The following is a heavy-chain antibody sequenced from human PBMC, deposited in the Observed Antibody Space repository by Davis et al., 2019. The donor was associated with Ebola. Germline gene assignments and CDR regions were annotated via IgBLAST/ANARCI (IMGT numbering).Heavy chain of an antibody. CDR3: TRTVGANDY. Sequence: GGSLRLSCAASGFTFSSYAMSWVRQAPGKGLEWVSSISGSGDSTYYADSVKGRFTISRDDSKNTAYLQMNSLKTEDTAVYYCTRTVGANDYWGQGTLVTVSS. D-gene: IGHD1-26*01. CDR1: GFTFSSYA. J-gene: IGHJ4*02. CDR2: ISGSGDST. V-gene: IGHV3-23*01.